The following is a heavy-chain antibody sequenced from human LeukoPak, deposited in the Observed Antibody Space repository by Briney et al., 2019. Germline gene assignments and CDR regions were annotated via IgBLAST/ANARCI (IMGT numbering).Heavy chain of an antibody. CDR2: ISQSGSDI. Sequence: LSLTCTVSGGSISSHYWSWIRQAPGKGLEWISYISQSGSDINYADSVRGRFTVSRDNAKNSLYLQMNSLRAEDTAVYYCATTARVGAHWGQGTLVTVSS. CDR1: GGSISSHY. J-gene: IGHJ4*02. D-gene: IGHD4/OR15-4a*01. V-gene: IGHV3-11*01. CDR3: ATTARVGAH.